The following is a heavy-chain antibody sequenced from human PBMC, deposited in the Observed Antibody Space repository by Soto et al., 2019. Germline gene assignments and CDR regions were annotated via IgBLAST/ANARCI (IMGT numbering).Heavy chain of an antibody. CDR3: AKGCGGDCYSPDY. D-gene: IGHD2-21*01. CDR2: ISWNSGSI. J-gene: IGHJ4*02. CDR1: GFTFDDYA. V-gene: IGHV3-9*01. Sequence: EVQLVESGGGLVQPGRSLRLSCAASGFTFDDYAMHWVRQAPGKGLEWVSGISWNSGSIGYADSVKGRFTISRDNAKNSLYLQMNSLRAEDTALYYCAKGCGGDCYSPDYWGQGTLVTVSS.